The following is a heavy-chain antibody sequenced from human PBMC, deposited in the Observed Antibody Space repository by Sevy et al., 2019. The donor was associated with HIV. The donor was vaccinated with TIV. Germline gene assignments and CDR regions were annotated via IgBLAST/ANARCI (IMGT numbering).Heavy chain of an antibody. CDR3: ARFLSTSYYYYSAMDV. J-gene: IGHJ6*02. Sequence: ASVKVSCKASGYTFTSYDINWVRQANGQGLEWMGWMNPNSGNTGYAQKFQGRVTMTRNTSISTAYMELSSLRSEDTAVYYCARFLSTSYYYYSAMDVWGQGTTVTVSS. CDR1: GYTFTSYD. D-gene: IGHD2-2*01. CDR2: MNPNSGNT. V-gene: IGHV1-8*01.